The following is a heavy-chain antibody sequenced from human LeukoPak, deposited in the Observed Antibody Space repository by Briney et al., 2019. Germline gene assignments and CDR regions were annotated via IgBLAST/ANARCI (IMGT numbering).Heavy chain of an antibody. J-gene: IGHJ4*02. CDR2: IYYSGST. D-gene: IGHD6-19*01. CDR3: ARVFSGWPYYFDY. V-gene: IGHV4-59*01. Sequence: PSETLSPTCTVSGGSINSYYWSWIRQPPGKGLEWIGYIYYSGSTNYNPSLKSRVTMSVDTSTNHFSLKLSSVTAADTAVYYCARVFSGWPYYFDYWGQGTLVTVSS. CDR1: GGSINSYY.